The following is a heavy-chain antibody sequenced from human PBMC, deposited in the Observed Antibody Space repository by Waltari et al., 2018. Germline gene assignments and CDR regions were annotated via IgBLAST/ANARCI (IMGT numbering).Heavy chain of an antibody. CDR3: ARHRDIVATMFDY. J-gene: IGHJ4*02. Sequence: QLQLEESGPGLVKPSETLSLTCTVSGCSISSTNYYWGGIRQPPGKGLEWIGTIYYSGRTYYTPSLKSRVTISVDTSKNQFSLKLSSVTAADTAVYYCARHRDIVATMFDYWGQGTLVTVSS. CDR2: IYYSGRT. V-gene: IGHV4-39*01. CDR1: GCSISSTNYY. D-gene: IGHD5-12*01.